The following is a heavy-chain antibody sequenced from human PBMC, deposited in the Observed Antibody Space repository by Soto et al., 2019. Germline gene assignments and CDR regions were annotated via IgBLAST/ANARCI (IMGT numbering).Heavy chain of an antibody. CDR3: ARRGVYSSGWYGGGTTGWYYYGEDV. J-gene: IGHJ6*02. Sequence: QLQLQESGPGLVKPSETLSLTCTVSGGSISSSSYYWGWIRQPPGKGLEWIGSIYYSGSTYYNPSLKSRVTISVDTSKNQFSLKLSSVTAADTAVYYCARRGVYSSGWYGGGTTGWYYYGEDVWGQGTTVTVSS. CDR1: GGSISSSSYY. CDR2: IYYSGST. D-gene: IGHD6-19*01. V-gene: IGHV4-39*01.